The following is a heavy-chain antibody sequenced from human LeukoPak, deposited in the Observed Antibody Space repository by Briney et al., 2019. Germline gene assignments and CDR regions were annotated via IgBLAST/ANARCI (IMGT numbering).Heavy chain of an antibody. V-gene: IGHV3-15*07. Sequence: GGSLRLSCAASGFTFSNAWMNWVRQAPGKGLEWVGRIKSKTDGGTTDYAAPVKGRFTISRDDSKNTLYLQMNSLKTEDTAVYYCTTDPAFFYYYYGMDVWGQGTTVTVSS. CDR1: GFTFSNAW. J-gene: IGHJ6*02. CDR3: TTDPAFFYYYYGMDV. CDR2: IKSKTDGGTT.